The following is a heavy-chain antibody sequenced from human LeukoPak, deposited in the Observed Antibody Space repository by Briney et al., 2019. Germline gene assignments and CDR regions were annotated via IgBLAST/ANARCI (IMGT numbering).Heavy chain of an antibody. V-gene: IGHV3-30*18. Sequence: GGSLRLSCAASGFTFSSYGMHWVRQAPGKGLEWVAGISYDGSNKYYADSVKGRFTISRDNSKNTLYLQMNSLRAEDTAVYYCANGGYSYGYNAFDIWGQGTMVTVSS. J-gene: IGHJ3*02. D-gene: IGHD5-18*01. CDR2: ISYDGSNK. CDR1: GFTFSSYG. CDR3: ANGGYSYGYNAFDI.